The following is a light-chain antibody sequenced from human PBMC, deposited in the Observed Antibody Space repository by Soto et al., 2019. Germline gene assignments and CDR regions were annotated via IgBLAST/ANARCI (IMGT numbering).Light chain of an antibody. V-gene: IGKV1-39*01. J-gene: IGKJ5*01. CDR1: QSISSY. CDR2: AAS. Sequence: DIQMTQSPSSLSASVGDRVTITCRASQSISSYLNWYQQKPGKAPKLLIYAASSLQSGVPSRFSGSGSGTYFTLTISSLHPEDFATYYCQQSYSTPITFGQGTRLEIK. CDR3: QQSYSTPIT.